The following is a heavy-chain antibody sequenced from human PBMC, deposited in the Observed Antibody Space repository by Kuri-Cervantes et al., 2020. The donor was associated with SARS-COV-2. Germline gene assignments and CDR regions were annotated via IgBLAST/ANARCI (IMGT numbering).Heavy chain of an antibody. CDR2: INPNSGGT. J-gene: IGHJ6*02. V-gene: IGHV1-2*04. Sequence: ASVKVSCKASGYTFTGYYIHWVRQAPGQGLEWMGWINPNSGGTNSAQKFQGWVTMTRDTSISTAYMELSRLRSDDTAVYYCARGVVRGVIQYYYGMDVWGQGTTVTVSS. CDR1: GYTFTGYY. D-gene: IGHD3-10*01. CDR3: ARGVVRGVIQYYYGMDV.